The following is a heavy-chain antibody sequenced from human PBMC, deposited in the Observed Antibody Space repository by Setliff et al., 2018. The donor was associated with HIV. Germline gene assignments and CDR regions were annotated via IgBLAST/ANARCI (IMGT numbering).Heavy chain of an antibody. CDR2: IAYSGST. V-gene: IGHV4-39*07. J-gene: IGHJ4*02. CDR1: GDSISTSTYY. CDR3: ARGVGCLEGDFDS. Sequence: SETLSLTCNVSGDSISTSTYYWGWVRQSSGKGLEWIGSIAYSGSTTYSPSLRSRVTISVDTSKKQFSLKLSSVTAADTAVYYCARGVGCLEGDFDSWGQGTRVTVSS. D-gene: IGHD1-1*01.